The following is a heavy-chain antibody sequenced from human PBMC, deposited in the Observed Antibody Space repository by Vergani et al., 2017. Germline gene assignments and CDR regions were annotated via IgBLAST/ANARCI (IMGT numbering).Heavy chain of an antibody. CDR3: ARDGVNDYDSSCTKDY. CDR1: GFTFSSYS. Sequence: EVQLVESGGGLVKPGGSLRLSCAASGFTFSSYSMNWVRQAPGKGLEWVSSISSSSSYIYYADSVKGRFTISRDNAKNSLYLQMNSLRAEDTAVYYCARDGVNDYDSSCTKDYWGQGTLVTVSS. CDR2: ISSSSSYI. J-gene: IGHJ4*02. D-gene: IGHD3-22*01. V-gene: IGHV3-21*01.